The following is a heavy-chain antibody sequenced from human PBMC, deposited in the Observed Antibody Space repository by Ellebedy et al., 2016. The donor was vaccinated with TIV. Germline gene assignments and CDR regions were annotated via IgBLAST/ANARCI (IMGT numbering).Heavy chain of an antibody. Sequence: SLKISYAASGFTFDDYAMHWVRQAPGKGLEWISGINWKSTSIDYADSVKGRFTISRDNAKNSLYLQMNSLTTEDTALYYCAKDIELTVTTQNYFDHWGQGTLVAVSS. V-gene: IGHV3-9*01. CDR3: AKDIELTVTTQNYFDH. J-gene: IGHJ4*02. D-gene: IGHD4-17*01. CDR1: GFTFDDYA. CDR2: INWKSTSI.